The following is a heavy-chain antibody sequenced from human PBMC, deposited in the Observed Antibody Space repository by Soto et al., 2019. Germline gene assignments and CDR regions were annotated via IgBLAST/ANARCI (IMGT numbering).Heavy chain of an antibody. CDR3: ARVGYCGGDCSFPDY. CDR2: IYYSGST. D-gene: IGHD2-21*02. V-gene: IGHV4-59*01. Sequence: PSETLSLTCTVSGGSISSYFWSWIRQPPGKGLEWIGYIYYSGSTNYNPSLKSRVTISVGTSKNQLSLKLSSVTAADTAVYYCARVGYCGGDCSFPDYWGQGTLVTVS. J-gene: IGHJ4*02. CDR1: GGSISSYF.